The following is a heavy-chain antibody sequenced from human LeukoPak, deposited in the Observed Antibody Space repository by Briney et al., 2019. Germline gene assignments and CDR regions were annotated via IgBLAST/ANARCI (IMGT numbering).Heavy chain of an antibody. J-gene: IGHJ4*02. CDR2: VIPIFGTA. CDR1: GGTFSSYA. V-gene: IGHV1-69*05. CDR3: ARPRMVPAATEDFYFDY. D-gene: IGHD2-2*01. Sequence: SVKVSCKASGGTFSSYAISWVRQAPGQGLEWMGRVIPIFGTANYAQKFQGRVTITTDESTSTAYMELSSLRSEDTAVYYCARPRMVPAATEDFYFDYWGQGTLVTVSS.